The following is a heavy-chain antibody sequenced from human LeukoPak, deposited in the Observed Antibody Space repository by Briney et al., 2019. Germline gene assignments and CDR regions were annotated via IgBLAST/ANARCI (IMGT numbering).Heavy chain of an antibody. J-gene: IGHJ3*02. D-gene: IGHD1-26*01. V-gene: IGHV1-69*06. Sequence: SVKVSCKASGYTFTGYYMHWVRQAPGQGLEWMGGIIPIFGTANYAQKFQGRVTITADKSTSTAYMELSSLRSEDTAVYYCAIVGATDAFDIWGQGTMVTVSS. CDR3: AIVGATDAFDI. CDR2: IIPIFGTA. CDR1: GYTFTGYY.